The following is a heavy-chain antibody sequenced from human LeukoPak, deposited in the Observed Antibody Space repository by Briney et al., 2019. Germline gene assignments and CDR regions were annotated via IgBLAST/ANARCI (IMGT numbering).Heavy chain of an antibody. CDR3: VRVGYQLLPTPHWYFDL. D-gene: IGHD2-2*01. Sequence: PGGSLRLSCAATGFTFSSSWMHWVRQAPGKGLVWVSRINNDGSSTTYRDSVKGRFTISRDNAKNSVHLQMNSLRAEDTAVYYCVRVGYQLLPTPHWYFDLWGRGTLVTVPS. J-gene: IGHJ2*01. CDR1: GFTFSSSW. V-gene: IGHV3-74*03. CDR2: INNDGSST.